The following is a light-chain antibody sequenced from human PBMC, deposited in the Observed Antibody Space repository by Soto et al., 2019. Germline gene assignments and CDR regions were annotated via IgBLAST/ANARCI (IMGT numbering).Light chain of an antibody. CDR3: QHYNSYSEA. J-gene: IGKJ1*01. V-gene: IGKV1-5*03. CDR1: QTSSSW. Sequence: DIQMTQSPSTLSGSVGDRVTITCRASQTSSSWLAWYQQKPGKAPKLLIYKASTLKSGVPARFSGSGSGTDFALTISSLQPDEFATYSGQHYNSYSEAFGQGTKVELK. CDR2: KAS.